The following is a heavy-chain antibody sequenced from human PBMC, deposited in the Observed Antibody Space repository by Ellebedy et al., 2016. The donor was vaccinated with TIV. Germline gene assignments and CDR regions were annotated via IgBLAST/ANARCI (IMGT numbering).Heavy chain of an antibody. CDR3: ARVTRYLYDRSGYYWGY. CDR2: IRPLFGPP. Sequence: ASVKVSCXASGGTFSSYAITWVRQAPGQGLEWMGGIRPLFGPPNYAQKFQGRVTITADGSTSTAYMELSSLRSEDTAVYYCARVTRYLYDRSGYYWGYWGQGTLVTVSS. CDR1: GGTFSSYA. V-gene: IGHV1-69*13. D-gene: IGHD3-22*01. J-gene: IGHJ4*02.